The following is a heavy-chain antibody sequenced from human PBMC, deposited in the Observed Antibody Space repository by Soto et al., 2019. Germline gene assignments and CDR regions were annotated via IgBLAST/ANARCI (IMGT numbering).Heavy chain of an antibody. CDR1: GFTFSGYG. J-gene: IGHJ4*02. V-gene: IGHV3-30*18. Sequence: GGSLRLSCAASGFTFSGYGMYWVRQTPGKGLEWVAVISYDGSNKYYADSVKGRFTISRDNSKNTLCLQMNSLRTEDTAVYYCAKGSYSGIYSDFDYWGQGTLVTSPQ. CDR2: ISYDGSNK. CDR3: AKGSYSGIYSDFDY. D-gene: IGHD1-26*01.